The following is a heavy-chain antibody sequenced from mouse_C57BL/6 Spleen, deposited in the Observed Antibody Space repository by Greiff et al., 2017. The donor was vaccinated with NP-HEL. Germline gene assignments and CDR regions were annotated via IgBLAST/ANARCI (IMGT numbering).Heavy chain of an antibody. V-gene: IGHV1-81*01. CDR2: IYPRSGNT. Sequence: QVQLQQSGAELARPGASVKLSCKASGYTFTSYGISWVKQRTGQGLEWIGEIYPRSGNTYYNEKFKGKATLTADKSSSTAYMELRSLTSEDSAVYFCARKSLITTVVEGWYFDVWGTGTTVTVSS. D-gene: IGHD1-1*01. CDR3: ARKSLITTVVEGWYFDV. J-gene: IGHJ1*03. CDR1: GYTFTSYG.